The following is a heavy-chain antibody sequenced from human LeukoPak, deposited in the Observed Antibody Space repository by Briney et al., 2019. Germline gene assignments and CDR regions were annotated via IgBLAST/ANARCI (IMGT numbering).Heavy chain of an antibody. CDR2: IYSGGST. CDR1: GFTVSNSY. CDR3: ATDQGIY. Sequence: GGSLRLSCAASGFTVSNSYMSWVRQAPGKGLEWVSIIYSGGSTYYADSVKGRFTISRDSSKNTLYLQMNSLRAEDTAVYYCATDQGIYWGQGILVSVSS. V-gene: IGHV3-53*01. J-gene: IGHJ4*02.